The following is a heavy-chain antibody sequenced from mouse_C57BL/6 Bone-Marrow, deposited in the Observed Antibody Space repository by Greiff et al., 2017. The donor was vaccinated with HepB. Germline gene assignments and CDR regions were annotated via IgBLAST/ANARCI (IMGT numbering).Heavy chain of an antibody. CDR2: IDPSDSYT. CDR3: ARRGIYYYGSSYVFAY. Sequence: VQLQQSGAELVKPGASVKLSCKASGYTFTSYWMQWVKQRPGQGLEWIGEIDPSDSYTNYNQKFKGKATLTVDTSSSTAYMQLSSLTSEDSAVYYCARRGIYYYGSSYVFAYWGQGTLVTVSA. V-gene: IGHV1-50*01. D-gene: IGHD1-1*01. J-gene: IGHJ3*01. CDR1: GYTFTSYW.